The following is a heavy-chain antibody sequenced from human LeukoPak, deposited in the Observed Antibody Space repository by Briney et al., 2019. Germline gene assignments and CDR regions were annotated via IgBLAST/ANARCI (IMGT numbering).Heavy chain of an antibody. CDR3: ARGRYCSDGSCYLDY. Sequence: SETLFLTCTVSGGSIIAFYWSWIRQPPGKGLEWIGYIYYSGSTNYTPPLKSRVTMSVDTSKNQFSLKLSSVTAADTAVYYCARGRYCSDGSCYLDYWGQGTLVTVSS. D-gene: IGHD2-15*01. CDR2: IYYSGST. J-gene: IGHJ4*02. CDR1: GGSIIAFY. V-gene: IGHV4-59*01.